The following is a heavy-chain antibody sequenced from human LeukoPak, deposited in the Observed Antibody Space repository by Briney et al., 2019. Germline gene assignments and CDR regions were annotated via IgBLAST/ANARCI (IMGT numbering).Heavy chain of an antibody. CDR2: ISYDGSNK. D-gene: IGHD3-22*01. CDR3: ARGDSGCSDY. V-gene: IGHV3-30-3*01. Sequence: GGSLRLSCAASGFAFSSHAFHGVRQAPGRGLEWVAVISYDGSNKYYADSVRGRFTISRDDSKNTLYLQMNSLRAEGAAVYYCARGDSGCSDYWGQGTLVAVSS. CDR1: GFAFSSHA. J-gene: IGHJ4*02.